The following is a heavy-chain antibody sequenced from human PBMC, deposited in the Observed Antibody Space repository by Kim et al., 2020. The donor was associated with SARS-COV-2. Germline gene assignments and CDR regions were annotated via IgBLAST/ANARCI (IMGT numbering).Heavy chain of an antibody. D-gene: IGHD1-26*01. V-gene: IGHV3-11*06. CDR1: GFTFSDYY. CDR2: ISSSSSYT. Sequence: GGSLRLSCAASGFTFSDYYMSWIRQAPGKGLEWVSYISSSSSYTNYADSVKGRFTISRDNAKNSLYLQMNSLRAEDTAVYYCAAPKAKFAAFDIWGQGTMVTVSS. J-gene: IGHJ3*02. CDR3: AAPKAKFAAFDI.